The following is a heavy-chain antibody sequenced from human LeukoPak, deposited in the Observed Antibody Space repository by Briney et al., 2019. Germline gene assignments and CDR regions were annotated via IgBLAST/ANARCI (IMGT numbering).Heavy chain of an antibody. J-gene: IGHJ6*03. CDR3: AEDGDVVPAAMPYYYYYYMDV. Sequence: GGSLRLSCAASGFTFSSYAMSWVRQAPGKGLEWVSAISGSGGSTYYADSVKGRFTISRDNSKNTLYLQMNMPRADDTAVYYCAEDGDVVPAAMPYYYYYYMDVWGKGTTVTVSS. CDR1: GFTFSSYA. D-gene: IGHD2-2*01. V-gene: IGHV3-23*01. CDR2: ISGSGGST.